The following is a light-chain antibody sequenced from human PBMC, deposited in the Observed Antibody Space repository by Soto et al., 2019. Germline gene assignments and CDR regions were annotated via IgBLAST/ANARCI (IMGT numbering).Light chain of an antibody. J-gene: IGKJ2*01. CDR3: QQYYSTRT. V-gene: IGKV1-5*01. CDR2: DAS. CDR1: QSISSW. Sequence: GDRVTITCRASQSISSWLAWYQQKPGKAPKLLIYDASSLESGVPSRFSGSGSGTDFTLTISSLQAEDVAVYYCQQYYSTRTFGQGTKLEIK.